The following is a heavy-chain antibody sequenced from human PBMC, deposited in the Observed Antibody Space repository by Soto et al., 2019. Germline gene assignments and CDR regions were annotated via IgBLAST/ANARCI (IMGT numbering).Heavy chain of an antibody. CDR3: AKDILAAAGTGYYYYGMDV. D-gene: IGHD6-13*01. J-gene: IGHJ6*02. V-gene: IGHV3-43D*04. CDR2: ISWDGGST. Sequence: GSLRLSCAASGFTFDDYAMHWVRQAPGKGLEWVSLISWDGGSTYYADSVKGRFTISRDNSKNSLYLQMNSLRAEDTALYYCAKDILAAAGTGYYYYGMDVWGQGTTVTVSS. CDR1: GFTFDDYA.